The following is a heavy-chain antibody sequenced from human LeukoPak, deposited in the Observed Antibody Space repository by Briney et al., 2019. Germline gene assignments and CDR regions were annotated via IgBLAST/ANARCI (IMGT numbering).Heavy chain of an antibody. Sequence: SQTLSLTCAISGDSVSSNSAAWNWIRQSPSRGLEWLGRTYYRSKWYNDYAVSVKSRITINPDTSKNQFSLQLNSVTPEDTAVYYCARDRWRHYSGSYMEHPDYYYGMDVWGQGTTVTVSS. D-gene: IGHD1-26*01. V-gene: IGHV6-1*01. J-gene: IGHJ6*02. CDR3: ARDRWRHYSGSYMEHPDYYYGMDV. CDR2: TYYRSKWYN. CDR1: GDSVSSNSAA.